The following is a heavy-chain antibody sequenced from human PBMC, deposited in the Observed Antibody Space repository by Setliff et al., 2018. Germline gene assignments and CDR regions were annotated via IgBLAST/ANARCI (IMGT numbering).Heavy chain of an antibody. CDR1: GASLRSGSNY. D-gene: IGHD2-8*01. V-gene: IGHV4-61*02. CDR2: IYTDGTT. Sequence: SETLSLTCTVSGASLRSGSNYWGSFRQPAGKGLEWVGRIYTDGTTNYNPSLKSRVSISADTSMNHFSLRMTSVSAADTAVYYCAKEHVVISFVTNTHHHYGMDVWGQGTTVTGSS. CDR3: AKEHVVISFVTNTHHHYGMDV. J-gene: IGHJ6*02.